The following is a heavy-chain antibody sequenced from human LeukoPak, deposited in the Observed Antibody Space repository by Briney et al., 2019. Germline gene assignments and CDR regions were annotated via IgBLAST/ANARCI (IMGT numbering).Heavy chain of an antibody. CDR1: GFTFSSYA. Sequence: PGGSLRLSCAASGFTFSSYAMHWVRQAPGKGLEYVSAISSNGGSTYYADSVKGRFTISRDNSKNTLYLQMSSLRAEDTAVYYCVKDRRDSSGHFDYWGQGTLVTVSS. D-gene: IGHD3-22*01. J-gene: IGHJ4*02. V-gene: IGHV3-64D*06. CDR3: VKDRRDSSGHFDY. CDR2: ISSNGGST.